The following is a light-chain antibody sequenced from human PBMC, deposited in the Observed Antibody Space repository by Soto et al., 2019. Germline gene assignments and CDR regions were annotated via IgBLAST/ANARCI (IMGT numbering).Light chain of an antibody. J-gene: IGKJ1*01. CDR1: QGISNY. CDR2: AAS. Sequence: DKHRKQSVRSASASERDRVTMISVASQGISNYLAWYQQKPGELPKLVIYAASILQTGVPSRFSGSGSGTDFCLTIGGLQPEDVATYFCQNYNSPARPFGQGTKVDIK. V-gene: IGKV1-27*01. CDR3: QNYNSPARP.